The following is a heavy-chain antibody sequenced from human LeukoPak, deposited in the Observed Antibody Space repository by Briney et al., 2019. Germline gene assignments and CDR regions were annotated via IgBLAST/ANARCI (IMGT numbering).Heavy chain of an antibody. CDR1: GGTFSSYA. D-gene: IGHD2-21*02. V-gene: IGHV1-69*13. CDR2: IIPIFGTA. CDR3: ARSHRAGDQWSFDY. J-gene: IGHJ4*02. Sequence: ASVKVSCKASGGTFSSYAISWVRQAPRQGLEWMGGIIPIFGTANYAQKFQGRVTITADESTSTAYMELSSLRSEDTAVYYCARSHRAGDQWSFDYWGQGTLVTVSS.